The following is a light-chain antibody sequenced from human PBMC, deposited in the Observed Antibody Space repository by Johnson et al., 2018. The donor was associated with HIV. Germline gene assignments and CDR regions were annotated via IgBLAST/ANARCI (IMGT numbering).Light chain of an antibody. CDR3: GTWDSGLNTYV. CDR2: ENN. Sequence: QSVLTQPPSVSAAPGQKVTISCYGSSSNIGNNYVSWYQQLPGTAPKVLIYENNKRPSGIPDRFSGSKSGTSATLGITGLQTGDEADYYCGTWDSGLNTYVFGTGTKVTAL. J-gene: IGLJ1*01. CDR1: SSNIGNNY. V-gene: IGLV1-51*02.